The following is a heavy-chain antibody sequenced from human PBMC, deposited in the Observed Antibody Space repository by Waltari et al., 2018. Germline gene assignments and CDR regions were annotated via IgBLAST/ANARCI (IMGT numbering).Heavy chain of an antibody. CDR2: INPDGRTT. D-gene: IGHD5-12*01. V-gene: IGHV3-74*01. J-gene: IGHJ4*02. CDR3: TRGGNYYFDY. Sequence: EVQLVESGGGLLQPGGSLRLSCAASGFTFSSSWIHWVRHPPGKGLVWVSRINPDGRTTNYADSVRGRFTISRDNAQNTVYLEMNSLRAEDTAVYFCTRGGNYYFDYWGRGTLVTVSS. CDR1: GFTFSSSW.